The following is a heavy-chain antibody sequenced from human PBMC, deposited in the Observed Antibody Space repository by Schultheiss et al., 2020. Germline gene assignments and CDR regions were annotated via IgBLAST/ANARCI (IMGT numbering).Heavy chain of an antibody. J-gene: IGHJ4*02. CDR1: GFTFSSYD. CDR2: ISYDGSNK. D-gene: IGHD6-13*01. CDR3: ARDAVIPAAAGTLGFDY. V-gene: IGHV3-30-3*01. Sequence: GGSLRLSCAASGFTFSSYDMHWVRQAPGKGLEWVAVISYDGSNKYYADSVKGRFTISRDNAKNSLYLQMNSLRAEDTAVYYCARDAVIPAAAGTLGFDYWGQGTLVTVSS.